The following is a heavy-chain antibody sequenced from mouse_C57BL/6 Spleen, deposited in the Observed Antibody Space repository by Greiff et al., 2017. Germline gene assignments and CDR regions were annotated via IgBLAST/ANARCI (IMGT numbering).Heavy chain of an antibody. J-gene: IGHJ3*01. V-gene: IGHV1-22*01. D-gene: IGHD1-1*01. Sequence: EVQLQESGPELVKPGASVKMSCKASGYTFTDYNMHWVKQSHGKSLEWIGYINPNNGGTSYNQKFKGKATLTVNKSSSTAYMELRSLTSEDSAVYYCARWRVPTSAWFAYWGQGTLVTVSA. CDR1: GYTFTDYN. CDR3: ARWRVPTSAWFAY. CDR2: INPNNGGT.